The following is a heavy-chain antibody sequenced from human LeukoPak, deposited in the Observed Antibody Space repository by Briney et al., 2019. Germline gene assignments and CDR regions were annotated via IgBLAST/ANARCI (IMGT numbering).Heavy chain of an antibody. CDR2: FSKDGLYP. D-gene: IGHD5-24*01. V-gene: IGHV3-23*01. CDR3: AKSSRDGYD. J-gene: IGHJ4*02. CDR1: GFTFNTYA. Sequence: GGSLRLSCAASGFTFNTYAMSWVRQAPGKGGGWVSDFSKDGLYPYYSDSVKGRFTISRDNSKIMVYLQMNSLRAEDAALYYCAKSSRDGYDWGQGTLVTVSS.